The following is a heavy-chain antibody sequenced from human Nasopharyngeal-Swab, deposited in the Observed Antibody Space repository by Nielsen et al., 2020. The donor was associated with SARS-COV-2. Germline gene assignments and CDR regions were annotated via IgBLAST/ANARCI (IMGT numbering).Heavy chain of an antibody. Sequence: SVKVSCKASGGTFSSYAISWVRQAPGQGLEWMGGIIPIFGTANYAQKFQGRVTITADESTSTAYMELSSLRSEDTAVYYCAREGRPQPIATRSYYYYYMDVWGKGTTVTVSS. V-gene: IGHV1-69*13. D-gene: IGHD6-6*01. CDR3: AREGRPQPIATRSYYYYYMDV. CDR2: IIPIFGTA. CDR1: GGTFSSYA. J-gene: IGHJ6*03.